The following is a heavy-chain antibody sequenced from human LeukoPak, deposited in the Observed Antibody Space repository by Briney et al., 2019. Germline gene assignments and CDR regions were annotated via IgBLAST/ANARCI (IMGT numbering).Heavy chain of an antibody. CDR1: GFPFSSYS. V-gene: IGHV3-21*01. CDR3: ARPRWATFDAFDI. Sequence: GGPLTLPCAASGFPFSSYSMNWARQAPGKGLEGVSSISSSSSYIYFADSVKGRFTISRDNAKNSLYLQMNSLRAEDTAVYYCARPRWATFDAFDIWGQGTMVTVSS. D-gene: IGHD4-23*01. J-gene: IGHJ3*02. CDR2: ISSSSSYI.